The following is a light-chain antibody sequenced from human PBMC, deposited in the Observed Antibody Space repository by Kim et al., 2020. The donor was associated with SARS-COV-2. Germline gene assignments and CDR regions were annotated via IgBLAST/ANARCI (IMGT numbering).Light chain of an antibody. CDR3: NSRDSSDNVV. CDR1: RLRIYY. CDR2: GNN. J-gene: IGLJ2*01. V-gene: IGLV3-19*01. Sequence: SSRQAIRTTRQGKRLRIYYGTWYQQKPRHATLLIFYGNNRRPSGLRDLFSGCSSENTSSLTITGTQAGDDADYYCNSRDSSDNVVFGGGTQLTVL.